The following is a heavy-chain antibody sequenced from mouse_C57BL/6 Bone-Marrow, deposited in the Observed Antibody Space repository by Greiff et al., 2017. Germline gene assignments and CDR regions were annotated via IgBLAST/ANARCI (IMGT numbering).Heavy chain of an antibody. J-gene: IGHJ1*03. V-gene: IGHV1-81*01. CDR2: IYPTSGNT. CDR1: GYTFTSYG. Sequence: VQLVESGAELARPGASVKLSCKASGYTFTSYGISWVKQRTGQGLEWIGEIYPTSGNTYYNEKFKGKATLTADKSSSTAYMELRSLTSEDSAVYFCAIYPSYYGYGRGYWDFDVWGTGTTVTVSS. CDR3: AIYPSYYGYGRGYWDFDV. D-gene: IGHD2-2*01.